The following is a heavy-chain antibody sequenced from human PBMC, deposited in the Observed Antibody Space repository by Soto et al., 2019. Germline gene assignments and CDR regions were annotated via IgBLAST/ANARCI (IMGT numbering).Heavy chain of an antibody. CDR1: GVTFSSYG. CDR3: AKDRRGAPFDY. Sequence: QVQLVESGGGVVQPGRSLRLSCAASGVTFSSYGMHWVRQAPGKGLEWVAVISYYGSNKYYADSVKGRFTISRDNSKNTLYLQMNSLRAEDTAVYYCAKDRRGAPFDYWGQGTLVTVSS. J-gene: IGHJ4*02. V-gene: IGHV3-30*18. CDR2: ISYYGSNK. D-gene: IGHD1-26*01.